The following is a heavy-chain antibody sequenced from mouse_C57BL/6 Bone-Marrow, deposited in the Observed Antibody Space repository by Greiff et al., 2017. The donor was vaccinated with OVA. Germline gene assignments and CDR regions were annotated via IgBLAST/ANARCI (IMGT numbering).Heavy chain of an antibody. CDR1: GYTFTSYW. D-gene: IGHD1-1*01. CDR2: IYPGNRDT. V-gene: IGHV1-5*01. J-gene: IGHJ3*01. Sequence: DVQLQQSGTVLARPGASVKMSCKTSGYTFTSYWMHWVKQRPGQGLEWIGAIYPGNRDTSYNQKYKGKAKLTAVTSASTAYMELSSLTNEDSAVYYCTRRHYYGSSYEAWFAYWGQGTLVTVSA. CDR3: TRRHYYGSSYEAWFAY.